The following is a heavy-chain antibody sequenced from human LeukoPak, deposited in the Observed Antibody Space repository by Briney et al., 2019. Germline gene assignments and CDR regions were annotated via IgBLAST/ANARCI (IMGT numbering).Heavy chain of an antibody. CDR1: GGSISSYY. Sequence: SETLSLTCTVSGGSISSYYWSWIRQPPGKGLEWIGYIYYSGSTNYNPSLKSRVTISVDTSKHQFSLKLSSVTAADTAVYYCARVYDSSGFTDYWGQGTLVTVSS. J-gene: IGHJ4*02. CDR3: ARVYDSSGFTDY. V-gene: IGHV4-59*01. CDR2: IYYSGST. D-gene: IGHD3-22*01.